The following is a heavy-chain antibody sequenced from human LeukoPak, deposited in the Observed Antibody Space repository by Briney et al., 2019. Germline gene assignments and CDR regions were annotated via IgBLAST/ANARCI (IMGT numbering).Heavy chain of an antibody. D-gene: IGHD6-19*01. V-gene: IGHV3-48*02. CDR3: ARWFTSGRGFFDY. Sequence: PGGSLRLSCAASGFTFSHYRMNWVRQAPGKGLEWVSYISSSSTIIYYADPVKGRFTISRDNAKNSLYLQMNSLRDEDTAVYYCARWFTSGRGFFDYWGQGILVTVSS. CDR2: ISSSSTII. CDR1: GFTFSHYR. J-gene: IGHJ4*02.